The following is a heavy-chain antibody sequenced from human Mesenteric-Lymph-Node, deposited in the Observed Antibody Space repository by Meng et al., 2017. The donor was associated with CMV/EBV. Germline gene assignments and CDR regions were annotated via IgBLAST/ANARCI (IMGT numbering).Heavy chain of an antibody. D-gene: IGHD3-10*01. Sequence: SETLSLTCTVSGGSISSSNYYWGWIRQPPGKGLEWIGSIYYSGSTYYNPSLRSRVTISVDTSKNQFSLKLSSVTAADTAVYYCARGTLWFGELRWFDPWGQGTLVTVSS. CDR2: IYYSGST. CDR3: ARGTLWFGELRWFDP. CDR1: GGSISSSNYY. J-gene: IGHJ5*02. V-gene: IGHV4-39*07.